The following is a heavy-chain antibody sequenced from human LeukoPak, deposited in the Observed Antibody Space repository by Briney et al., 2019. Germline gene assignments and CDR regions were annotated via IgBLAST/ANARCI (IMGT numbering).Heavy chain of an antibody. Sequence: SVEVSCKASGGTFSSYAISWVRQAPGQGLEWMGGIIPIFGTANYAQKFQGRVTITADESTSTAYMELSSLRSEDTAVYYCARVRLYRITMVRGVSTHFDYWGQGTLVTVSS. V-gene: IGHV1-69*13. CDR2: IIPIFGTA. CDR1: GGTFSSYA. J-gene: IGHJ4*02. CDR3: ARVRLYRITMVRGVSTHFDY. D-gene: IGHD3-10*01.